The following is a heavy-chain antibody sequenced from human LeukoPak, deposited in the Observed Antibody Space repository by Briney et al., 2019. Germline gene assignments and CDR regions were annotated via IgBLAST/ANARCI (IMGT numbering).Heavy chain of an antibody. Sequence: SETLSLTCTVSGGSISSYYWSWIRQPPGKGLEWIGYIYYSGSTNYNPSLKSRVTIAVDTSKNQFSLKLNSVTPADTAVYYCARGTTVTYYFDYWGQGTLVTVSS. D-gene: IGHD4-11*01. CDR2: IYYSGST. J-gene: IGHJ4*02. V-gene: IGHV4-59*08. CDR3: ARGTTVTYYFDY. CDR1: GGSISSYY.